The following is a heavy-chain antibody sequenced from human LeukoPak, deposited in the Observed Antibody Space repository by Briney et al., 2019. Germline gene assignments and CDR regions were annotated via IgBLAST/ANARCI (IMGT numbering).Heavy chain of an antibody. CDR2: IKRDGSEK. CDR1: GFTLSSYW. Sequence: GGSLRLSCTASGFTLSSYWMTWVRQAPGKGLEWVADIKRDGSEKNYVDSVKGRFTISRDNARNSLYLQMNSLRVEYTAVYYCARWRWHQSKFDCWGQGILVTVSS. J-gene: IGHJ4*02. D-gene: IGHD5-24*01. V-gene: IGHV3-7*01. CDR3: ARWRWHQSKFDC.